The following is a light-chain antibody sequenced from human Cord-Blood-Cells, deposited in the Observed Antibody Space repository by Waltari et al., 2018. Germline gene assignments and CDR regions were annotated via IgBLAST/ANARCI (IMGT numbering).Light chain of an antibody. CDR1: SSDVGGYNY. J-gene: IGLJ2*01. CDR3: SSYTSSSTV. V-gene: IGLV2-14*01. Sequence: QSALTQPASVSGSPGQSITISCTGTSSDVGGYNYVSWYQQHPGKAPKLMIYDVSKRPSGCSNRFSGSKSGNTASLTISGLQAEDEADYYCSSYTSSSTVFGGGTKLTVL. CDR2: DVS.